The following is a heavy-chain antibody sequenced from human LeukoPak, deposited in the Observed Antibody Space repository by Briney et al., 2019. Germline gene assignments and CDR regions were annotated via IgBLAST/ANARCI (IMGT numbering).Heavy chain of an antibody. V-gene: IGHV4-30-2*01. CDR1: GGSISGGGYS. J-gene: IGHJ2*01. CDR2: IYHSGST. D-gene: IGHD4-11*01. CDR3: ARVRTGYSSYWYFDL. Sequence: SETLSLTCAVSGGSISGGGYSWSWIRQPPGKGLEWIGYIYHSGSTYYNPSLKSRVTISVDRPKNQFSLKLSSVTAADTAVYYCARVRTGYSSYWYFDLWGRGTLVTVSS.